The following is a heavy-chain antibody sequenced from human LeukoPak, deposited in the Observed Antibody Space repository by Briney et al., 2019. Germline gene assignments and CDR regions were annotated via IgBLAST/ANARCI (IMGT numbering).Heavy chain of an antibody. V-gene: IGHV3-66*01. CDR1: GFTVSSNY. CDR3: AKEISVAGMFDY. J-gene: IGHJ4*02. D-gene: IGHD6-19*01. Sequence: GGSLRLSCAASGFTVSSNYMSWVRQAPGKGLEWVSVIYSGGSTYYADSVKGRFTISRDNSKNTLYLQVDSLRAEDTAVYYCAKEISVAGMFDYWGQGTLVTVSS. CDR2: IYSGGST.